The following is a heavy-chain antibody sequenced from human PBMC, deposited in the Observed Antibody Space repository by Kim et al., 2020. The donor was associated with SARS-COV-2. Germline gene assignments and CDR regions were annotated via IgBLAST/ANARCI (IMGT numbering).Heavy chain of an antibody. CDR3: ARCSGGSCWYYYYGMDV. J-gene: IGHJ6*02. CDR2: INPSGGST. Sequence: ASVKVSCKASGYTFTSYYMHWVRQAPGQGLEWMGIINPSGGSTSYAQKFQGRVTMTRDTSTSTVYMELSSLRSEDTAVYYCARCSGGSCWYYYYGMDVWGQGTTVTVSS. CDR1: GYTFTSYY. V-gene: IGHV1-46*01. D-gene: IGHD2-15*01.